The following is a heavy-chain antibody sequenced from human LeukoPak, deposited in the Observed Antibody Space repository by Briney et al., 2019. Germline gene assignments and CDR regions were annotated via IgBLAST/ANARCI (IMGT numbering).Heavy chain of an antibody. J-gene: IGHJ4*02. CDR3: AKERESYSSGWSLLDY. D-gene: IGHD6-19*01. CDR1: GFTFSSYA. Sequence: GGSLRLSCAASGFTFSSYAMSWVPKAPGKGLEWVSAISGSGGSTYYADSVKGRFTISRDNSKNTLYLQMNSLRAEDTAVYYCAKERESYSSGWSLLDYWGQGTLVTVSS. V-gene: IGHV3-23*01. CDR2: ISGSGGST.